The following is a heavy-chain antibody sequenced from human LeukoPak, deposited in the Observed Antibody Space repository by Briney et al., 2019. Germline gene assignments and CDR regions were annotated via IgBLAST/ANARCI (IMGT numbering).Heavy chain of an antibody. Sequence: ASVKVSCKASGYTFTSYDINWVRQATGQGLEWMGWMNPNSGNTGYAQKFQARVTMTRNTSISTAYMELSSLRSEDTAVYYCAREFHLYYYYYMDVWGKGTTVTVSS. J-gene: IGHJ6*03. CDR3: AREFHLYYYYYMDV. CDR1: GYTFTSYD. CDR2: MNPNSGNT. V-gene: IGHV1-8*01.